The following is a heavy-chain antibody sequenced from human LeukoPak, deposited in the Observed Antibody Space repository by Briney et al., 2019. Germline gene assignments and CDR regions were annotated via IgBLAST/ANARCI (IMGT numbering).Heavy chain of an antibody. CDR2: ISSSSSYI. CDR3: ASCSGGSCHQANAFDI. D-gene: IGHD2-15*01. V-gene: IGHV3-21*01. J-gene: IGHJ3*02. Sequence: PGGSLRLSCAASGFTFSSCTMNWVRQAPGKGLEWASSISSSSSYIFYADSVKGRFTISRDNAKSSLFLQMNSLRAEDTAVYYCASCSGGSCHQANAFDIWGQGTMVTVSS. CDR1: GFTFSSCT.